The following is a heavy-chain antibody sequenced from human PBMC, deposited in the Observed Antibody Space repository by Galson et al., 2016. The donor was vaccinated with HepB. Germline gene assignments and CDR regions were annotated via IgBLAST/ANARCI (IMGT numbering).Heavy chain of an antibody. Sequence: ETLSLTCAVSGGSISTDTWWHWVRQSPGQGLEWIGEIYHGGNTNYNPSLKSRLSMSVDKSKNQFPLKLSSVTAADAAVYYCARVTCGGGVCQDVFAIWGQGIMVAVSS. J-gene: IGHJ3*02. V-gene: IGHV4-4*02. CDR1: GGSISTDTW. CDR3: ARVTCGGGVCQDVFAI. CDR2: IYHGGNT. D-gene: IGHD2-21*02.